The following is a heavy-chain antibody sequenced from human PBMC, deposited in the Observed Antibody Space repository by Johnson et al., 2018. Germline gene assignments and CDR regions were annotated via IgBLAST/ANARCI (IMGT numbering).Heavy chain of an antibody. V-gene: IGHV3-23*04. J-gene: IGHJ3*02. CDR1: GFTFSSYA. Sequence: VQLVESGGGLVQPGGSLRLSCAASGFTFSSYAMSWVRQAPGKGLGWVSAISHSGGSTYSADSVKGRFTLSRDTSKNTRYRQMNSLSSEDTAVCYGAKSGGACPHKVGVAYDAFDIWGQGTMVTVSS. CDR2: ISHSGGST. D-gene: IGHD1-26*01. CDR3: AKSGGACPHKVGVAYDAFDI.